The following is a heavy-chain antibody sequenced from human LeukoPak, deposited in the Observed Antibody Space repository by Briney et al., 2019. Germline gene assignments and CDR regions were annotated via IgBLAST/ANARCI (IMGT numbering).Heavy chain of an antibody. V-gene: IGHV5-51*01. CDR3: ARLDSAGYSSGWYGMDV. CDR2: IYPGDSDT. Sequence: GESLKISCKGSGYTFTNYWIGWVRQMPGKGLEWMGIIYPGDSDTRYSPSFQGQVTISADKSINTAYLQWSSLKASDTAMYYCARLDSAGYSSGWYGMDVWGQGTTVTVSS. J-gene: IGHJ6*02. CDR1: GYTFTNYW. D-gene: IGHD6-19*01.